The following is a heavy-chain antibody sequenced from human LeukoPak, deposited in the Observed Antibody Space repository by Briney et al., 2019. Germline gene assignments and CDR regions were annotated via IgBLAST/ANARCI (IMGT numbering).Heavy chain of an antibody. CDR1: GGTFSSYA. V-gene: IGHV1-69*05. CDR3: ASTYCTNGVCYAGPFDY. CDR2: IIPIFGTA. J-gene: IGHJ4*02. D-gene: IGHD2-8*01. Sequence: GASVKVSCKASGGTFSSYAISWVRQAPGQGLEWMGGIIPIFGTANYAQKFQGRVTITTDESTSTAYMELRSLRSEDTAVYYCASTYCTNGVCYAGPFDYWGQGTLVTVSS.